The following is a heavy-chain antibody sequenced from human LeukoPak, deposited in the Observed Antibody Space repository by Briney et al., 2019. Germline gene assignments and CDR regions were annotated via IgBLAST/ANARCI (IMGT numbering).Heavy chain of an antibody. V-gene: IGHV1-69*05. Sequence: SVKLSRKASGGTFSIYTNSWVRQAPGQGLEWMGGIIPIFGTANYAQKFQGRVMITTDETTRTAYMELSSLRSEDTAVYYCARGSKEVNEYFQHWGQGTLVTVSS. CDR3: ARGSKEVNEYFQH. CDR1: GGTFSIYT. D-gene: IGHD2-2*01. CDR2: IIPIFGTA. J-gene: IGHJ1*01.